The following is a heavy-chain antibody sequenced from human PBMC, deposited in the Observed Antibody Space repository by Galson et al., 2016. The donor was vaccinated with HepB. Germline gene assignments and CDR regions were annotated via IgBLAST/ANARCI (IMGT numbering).Heavy chain of an antibody. CDR1: GFTFTSYA. Sequence: SLRLSCAASGFTFTSYAIHWVRQAPGKGLEWLAGVSSDGRNKYYADSVKGRFTISRDKSKKTPDLQMSSLRDEDSGVYYCARDPMYTSGGWRNLAHHYFYNMDVWGQGTTVTVSS. J-gene: IGHJ6*01. CDR3: ARDPMYTSGGWRNLAHHYFYNMDV. V-gene: IGHV3-30*04. D-gene: IGHD6-19*01. CDR2: VSSDGRNK.